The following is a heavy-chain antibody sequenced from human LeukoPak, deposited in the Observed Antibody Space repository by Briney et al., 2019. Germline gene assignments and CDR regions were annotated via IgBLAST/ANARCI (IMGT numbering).Heavy chain of an antibody. Sequence: SETLSLTCTVSGGSIGSYYWSWIRQPPGKGLEWIGYIYYSGSTNYNPSLKSRVTISVDTSKNQFSLKLSSVTAADTAVYYCAREWGLDSGYEVWGQGTLVTVSS. CDR2: IYYSGST. CDR1: GGSIGSYY. D-gene: IGHD5-12*01. CDR3: AREWGLDSGYEV. V-gene: IGHV4-59*01. J-gene: IGHJ4*02.